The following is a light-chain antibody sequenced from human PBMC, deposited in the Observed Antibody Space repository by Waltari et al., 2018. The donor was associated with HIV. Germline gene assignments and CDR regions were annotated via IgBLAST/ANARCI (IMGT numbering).Light chain of an antibody. J-gene: IGLJ2*01. CDR3: ATWDDSLKGVI. Sequence: QSELTQPPSPSGAPGQRVTIPCSGSSSNIGSNTVNWYQHLPGATPKLLIYGNDQWPSGVPDRFSGSKSGTSASLAISGLLSEDEGDYYCATWDDSLKGVIFGGGTKLTVL. V-gene: IGLV1-44*01. CDR1: SSNIGSNT. CDR2: GND.